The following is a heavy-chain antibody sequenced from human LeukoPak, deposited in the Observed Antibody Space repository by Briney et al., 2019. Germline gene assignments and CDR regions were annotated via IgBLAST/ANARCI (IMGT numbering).Heavy chain of an antibody. V-gene: IGHV4-59*08. J-gene: IGHJ4*02. CDR3: ARSYGDYGDAYFDY. Sequence: SETLSLTCTVSGGSISSYYWSWIRQPPGKGLEWIGYIYYSGSTNYNPSLKSRVTIPVDTSKNQLSLKLSSETAADTAVYYCARSYGDYGDAYFDYWGQGTLVTVSS. CDR2: IYYSGST. CDR1: GGSISSYY. D-gene: IGHD4-17*01.